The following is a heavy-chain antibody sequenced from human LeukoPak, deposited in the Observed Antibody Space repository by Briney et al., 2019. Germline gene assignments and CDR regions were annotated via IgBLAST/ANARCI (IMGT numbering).Heavy chain of an antibody. D-gene: IGHD3-10*01. Sequence: PSGTLCLTCAVSGGSISSSNWRSGVRQPPGKGLEWIGESYNIGSTNYNPSLKSRVTISVDKSKNQYSLKVSSVAAADWAVYYSTTGSESYYPMDYWGQGTPVTVSS. CDR2: SYNIGST. J-gene: IGHJ4*03. CDR1: GGSISSSNW. V-gene: IGHV4-4*02. CDR3: TTGSESYYPMDY.